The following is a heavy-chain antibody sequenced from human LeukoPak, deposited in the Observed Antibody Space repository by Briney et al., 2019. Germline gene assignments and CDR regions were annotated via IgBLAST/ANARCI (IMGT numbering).Heavy chain of an antibody. J-gene: IGHJ4*02. CDR2: INWNGVGT. D-gene: IGHD6-19*01. CDR3: ARRIGTSSAWYFFDY. V-gene: IGHV3-20*04. CDR1: GFTFDDYG. Sequence: GGSLRLSCAASGFTFDDYGMSWVRQAPGKGLEWVSGINWNGVGTDYGDSAKGRFIISRDNAKNSLYLQMNSLRAEDTALYYCARRIGTSSAWYFFDYWGQGILVTVSS.